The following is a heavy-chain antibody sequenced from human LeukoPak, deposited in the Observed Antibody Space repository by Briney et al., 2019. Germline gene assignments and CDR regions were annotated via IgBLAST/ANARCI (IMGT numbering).Heavy chain of an antibody. Sequence: SETLSLTCTVSGYSISSGYYWGWIRQPPGKGLEWIGSIYYSGTTYYNSSLKSRVTISIDTSKNQFSLKLTSVTAADTAVYFCAREGRYSSSWYYFDFWGQGTLVTVSS. D-gene: IGHD6-13*01. J-gene: IGHJ4*02. CDR1: GYSISSGYY. V-gene: IGHV4-38-2*02. CDR2: IYYSGTT. CDR3: AREGRYSSSWYYFDF.